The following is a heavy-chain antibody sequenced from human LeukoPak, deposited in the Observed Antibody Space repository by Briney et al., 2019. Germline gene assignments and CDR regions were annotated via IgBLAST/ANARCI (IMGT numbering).Heavy chain of an antibody. Sequence: GGSLRLSCAASGFTFSSYGMHWVRQAPGKGLEWVAVISYDGSNKYYADSVKGRFTISRDNSKNTLYLQMNSLRAEDTAVYYCAKNTAMALYYFDYWGQGTLVTVSS. CDR1: GFTFSSYG. D-gene: IGHD5-18*01. V-gene: IGHV3-30*18. CDR2: ISYDGSNK. CDR3: AKNTAMALYYFDY. J-gene: IGHJ4*02.